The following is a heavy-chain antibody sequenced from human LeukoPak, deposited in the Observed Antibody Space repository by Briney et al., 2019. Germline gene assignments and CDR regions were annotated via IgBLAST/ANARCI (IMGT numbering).Heavy chain of an antibody. J-gene: IGHJ4*02. CDR3: VRDNYSYRLDV. V-gene: IGHV3-23*01. D-gene: IGHD2-21*01. CDR1: GFTFSSYE. CDR2: IGGTDGNI. Sequence: PGGSLRLSCAASGFTFSSYEMNWVRQAPGKGLEWVSAIGGTDGNIFYRDSVKGRFTISRDNSKNTLYLHMNSLRAEDTAIYFCVRDNYSYRLDVWGQGTLVTVSS.